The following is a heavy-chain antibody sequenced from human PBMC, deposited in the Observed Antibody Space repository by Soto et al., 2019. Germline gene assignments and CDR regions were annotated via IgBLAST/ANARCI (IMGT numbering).Heavy chain of an antibody. V-gene: IGHV4-34*01. J-gene: IGHJ6*02. CDR2: INHSGST. CDR1: CGSFSGYY. CDR3: ARGLNVLLWFGETLYGMDV. Sequence: SETLSLTCAFYCGSFSGYYWSWIRQPPGKGLEWIGEINHSGSTNYDPSLKSRVTISVDTSKNQFSLKLSSVTAADTAVYYCARGLNVLLWFGETLYGMDVWGQGTTVTVSS. D-gene: IGHD3-10*01.